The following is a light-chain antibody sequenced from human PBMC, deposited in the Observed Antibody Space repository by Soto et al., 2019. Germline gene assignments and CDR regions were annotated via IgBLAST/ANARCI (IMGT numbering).Light chain of an antibody. Sequence: DIQTTQSPSSLSASVGDSVTITCQASHDISNYLNWYQQKPGKAPKLLIYDASNLDIGVPSRFSGSGSGTHFTFTISSLQPEDFATYYCQQYDYLPITFGQGTRLEN. CDR2: DAS. CDR1: HDISNY. V-gene: IGKV1-33*01. J-gene: IGKJ5*01. CDR3: QQYDYLPIT.